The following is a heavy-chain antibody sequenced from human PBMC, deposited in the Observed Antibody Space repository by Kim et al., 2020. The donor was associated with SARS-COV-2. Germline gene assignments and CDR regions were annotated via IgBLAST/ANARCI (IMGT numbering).Heavy chain of an antibody. D-gene: IGHD6-19*01. CDR1: GGSVSGGFYY. Sequence: SETLSLTCTVSGGSVSGGFYYWSWIRQPPGKGLEWIAYISDSGSSNSNPSLKSPVTISVDTSRNQFSLKLTSVTAADTAVYYCARLTTNNSGWFYFDYWGQGTLVTVSS. CDR3: ARLTTNNSGWFYFDY. J-gene: IGHJ4*02. V-gene: IGHV4-61*01. CDR2: ISDSGSS.